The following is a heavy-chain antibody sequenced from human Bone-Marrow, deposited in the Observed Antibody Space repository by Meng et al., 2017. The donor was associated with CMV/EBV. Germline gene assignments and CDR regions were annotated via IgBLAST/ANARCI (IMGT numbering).Heavy chain of an antibody. CDR2: ISSSSSYI. CDR3: ASPYQLQPERGGYGTGLDAFDI. CDR1: GFTFSSYS. Sequence: GGSLRLSCAASGFTFSSYSMNWVRQAPGKGLEWVSYISSSSSYIYYADSVKGRFTISRDNAKNSLYLQMNSLRAEDTAVYYCASPYQLQPERGGYGTGLDAFDIWGQGTMVTVSS. J-gene: IGHJ3*02. D-gene: IGHD2-2*01. V-gene: IGHV3-21*05.